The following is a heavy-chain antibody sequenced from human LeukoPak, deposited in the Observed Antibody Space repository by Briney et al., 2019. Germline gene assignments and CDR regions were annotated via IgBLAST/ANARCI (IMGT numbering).Heavy chain of an antibody. CDR2: ISSSSSYI. J-gene: IGHJ4*02. CDR1: GFTFSSYS. D-gene: IGHD3-22*01. CDR3: ARTYYYDSSGTNFDY. V-gene: IGHV3-21*04. Sequence: GGSLRLSCAASGFTFSSYSMNWVRQAPGKGLEWVSSISSSSSYIYYADSMKGRFTISRDNAKKSLYLQMSSLRAEDTAMYYCARTYYYDSSGTNFDYWGQGTLVTVSS.